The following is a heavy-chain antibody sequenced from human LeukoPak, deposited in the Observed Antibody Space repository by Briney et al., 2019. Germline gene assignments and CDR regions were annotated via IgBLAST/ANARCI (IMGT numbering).Heavy chain of an antibody. CDR1: GFTFSSYA. V-gene: IGHV3-23*01. CDR2: ISPSGDIT. J-gene: IGHJ4*02. Sequence: PRGSLRLSCAASGFTFSSYAMSWVRQAPGKGLEWVSGISPSGDITYYADSVKGRFTISRDNSKNTLYLEVISLTAEDTAVYYCAKDDAWLRFGEWSQGTLVTVSS. D-gene: IGHD3-10*01. CDR3: AKDDAWLRFGE.